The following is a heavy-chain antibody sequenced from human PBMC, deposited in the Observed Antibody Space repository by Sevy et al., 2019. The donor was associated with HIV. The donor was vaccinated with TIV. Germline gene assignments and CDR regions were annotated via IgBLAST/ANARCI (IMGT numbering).Heavy chain of an antibody. Sequence: GSLRLSCAASGFTFSSYALLWVRQAPGKGLEWVSLISYDGSKKYYSDSVKGPFAISRDESKTTLFLQMNSLRSEDTAIYYCARVGVSDCPDDCHHRFGYWGRGTLVSGSS. J-gene: IGHJ4*02. D-gene: IGHD2-21*02. CDR1: GFTFSSYA. V-gene: IGHV3-30*09. CDR3: ARVGVSDCPDDCHHRFGY. CDR2: ISYDGSKK.